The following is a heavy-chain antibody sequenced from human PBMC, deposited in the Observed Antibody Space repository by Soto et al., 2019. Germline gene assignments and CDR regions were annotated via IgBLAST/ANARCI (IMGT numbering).Heavy chain of an antibody. CDR3: ARHSRAVVGVAATHWFDP. CDR2: IYYSGST. J-gene: IGHJ5*02. V-gene: IGHV4-39*01. Sequence: SETLSLTCTVSGGSISSSSYYWGWIRQPPGKGLEWIGSIYYSGSTYYSPSLKSRVTISVDTSKNQFSLKLSSVTAADTAVYYCARHSRAVVGVAATHWFDPWGQGTLVTVSS. D-gene: IGHD2-15*01. CDR1: GGSISSSSYY.